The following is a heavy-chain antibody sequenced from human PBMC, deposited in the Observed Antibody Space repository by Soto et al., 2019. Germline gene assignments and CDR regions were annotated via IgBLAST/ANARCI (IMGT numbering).Heavy chain of an antibody. CDR3: ARHSPHYYDSSGYYAWFDP. J-gene: IGHJ5*02. Sequence: PSETLSLTCTVSGGSISSSSYYWGWIRQPPGKGLEWIGSIYYSGSTYYNPSLKSRVTISVDTSKNQFSLKLSSVTAADTAVYYCARHSPHYYDSSGYYAWFDPWGQGTLVTVSS. D-gene: IGHD3-22*01. CDR2: IYYSGST. CDR1: GGSISSSSYY. V-gene: IGHV4-39*01.